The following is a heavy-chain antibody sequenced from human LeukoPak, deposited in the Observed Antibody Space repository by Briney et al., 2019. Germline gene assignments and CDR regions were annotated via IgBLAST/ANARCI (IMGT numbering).Heavy chain of an antibody. J-gene: IGHJ4*02. CDR2: ISGSGGST. Sequence: PGGSLRLSCAASGFTFSSYAMSWVRQAPGKGLEWVSAISGSGGSTYYADSVKGRFTISRDNSKNTLYLQMNSLRAEDTAVYYCAFHYDYVWGCYRYFATNYFDYWGQGTLVTVSS. CDR3: AFHYDYVWGCYRYFATNYFDY. V-gene: IGHV3-23*01. D-gene: IGHD3-16*02. CDR1: GFTFSSYA.